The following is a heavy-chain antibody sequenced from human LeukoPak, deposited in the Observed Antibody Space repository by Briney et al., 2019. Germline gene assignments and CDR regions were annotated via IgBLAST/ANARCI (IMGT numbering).Heavy chain of an antibody. V-gene: IGHV4-4*07. Sequence: PSETLSLTCTVSGGSISSYYWSWIRQPAGKGLEWIGRIYTSGSTNYNPSLKSRVTMSVDTSKNQFSLKLSSVTAADTAVYYCARDFTMVRGVTGYYYMDVWGKGTTVTISS. J-gene: IGHJ6*03. D-gene: IGHD3-10*01. CDR1: GGSISSYY. CDR2: IYTSGST. CDR3: ARDFTMVRGVTGYYYMDV.